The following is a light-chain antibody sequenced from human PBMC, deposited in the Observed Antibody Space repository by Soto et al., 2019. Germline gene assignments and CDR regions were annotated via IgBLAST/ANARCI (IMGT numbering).Light chain of an antibody. J-gene: IGKJ4*01. V-gene: IGKV1-8*01. Sequence: AIRMTQSPSSFSASTGDRVTITCRASQGISSYLAWYQQKPGKAPKLLIYAASTLQSGVPSRLSGSGSGTDFTLTISCLQSEDFATYYCQKYNSAPLTFGGGTKVDIK. CDR3: QKYNSAPLT. CDR1: QGISSY. CDR2: AAS.